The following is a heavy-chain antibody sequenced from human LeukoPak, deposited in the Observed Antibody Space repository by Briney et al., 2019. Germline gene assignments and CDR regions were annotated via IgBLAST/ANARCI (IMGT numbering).Heavy chain of an antibody. CDR3: AGERGEEYSSGWYKRNYFDN. CDR2: GDYSGGT. CDR1: GDSLSSVTDY. D-gene: IGHD6-19*01. J-gene: IGHJ4*02. V-gene: IGHV4-39*07. Sequence: SETLSLTCTVSGDSLSSVTDYWAWIRQPPGKGLEWIASGDYSGGTYYNPSLESRVAISADMSKNQFSLKLTSVTGADTAVYYCAGERGEEYSSGWYKRNYFDNWGQGIRVTVSS.